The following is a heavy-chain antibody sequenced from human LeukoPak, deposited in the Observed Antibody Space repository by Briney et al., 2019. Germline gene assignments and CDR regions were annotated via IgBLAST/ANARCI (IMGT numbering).Heavy chain of an antibody. CDR3: ARVLSSGYCSSTSCYSPFDY. Sequence: SETLSLTCAVYGGSFSGYYWSWIRQPPGKGLEWIGEINHSGSTNYNPSLKSRVTISVDTSKNQFSLMLSSVTAADTAVYYCARVLSSGYCSSTSCYSPFDYWGQGTLVTVSS. D-gene: IGHD2-2*02. V-gene: IGHV4-34*01. CDR2: INHSGST. J-gene: IGHJ4*02. CDR1: GGSFSGYY.